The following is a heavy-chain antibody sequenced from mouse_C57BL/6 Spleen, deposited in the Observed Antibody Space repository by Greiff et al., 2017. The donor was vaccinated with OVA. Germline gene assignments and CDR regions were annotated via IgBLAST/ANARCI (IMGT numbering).Heavy chain of an antibody. CDR1: GYAFSSSW. D-gene: IGHD2-4*01. V-gene: IGHV1-82*01. J-gene: IGHJ3*01. CDR2: IYPGDGDT. Sequence: QVQLQQSGPELVKPGASVKISCKASGYAFSSSWMNWVKQRPGKGLEWIGRIYPGDGDTNYNGKFKGKATLTADQSSSTAYMQLSSLTSEDSAVYFCALGDYDRGSLAYWGQGTLVTVSA. CDR3: ALGDYDRGSLAY.